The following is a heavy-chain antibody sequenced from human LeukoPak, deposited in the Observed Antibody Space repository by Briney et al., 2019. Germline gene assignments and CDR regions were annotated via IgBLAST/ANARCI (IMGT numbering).Heavy chain of an antibody. V-gene: IGHV3-7*01. CDR1: GFTFSSYW. CDR2: IKQDGSEK. Sequence: GGSLRLSCAASGFTFSSYWMSWVRQAPGKGLEWVANIKQDGSEKYYVDSVRGRFTISRDNAKNSLYLQMNSLRAEDTAAYYCASRTYYYDSSGYLFDYWGQGTLVTVSS. D-gene: IGHD3-22*01. CDR3: ASRTYYYDSSGYLFDY. J-gene: IGHJ4*02.